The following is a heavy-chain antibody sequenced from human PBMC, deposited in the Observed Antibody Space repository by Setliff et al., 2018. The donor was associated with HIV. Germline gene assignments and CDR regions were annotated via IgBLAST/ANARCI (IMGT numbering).Heavy chain of an antibody. Sequence: PSETLSLTCTVSGGSISSYYWSWIRQPPGKGLEWIGYIYYTGSTNYNPSLKSRVTISVDTSKNQFSLKLNSVTAADTAVYYCARSNWGRGNWFDPWGQGTLVTVS. J-gene: IGHJ5*02. V-gene: IGHV4-59*01. CDR2: IYYTGST. D-gene: IGHD7-27*01. CDR3: ARSNWGRGNWFDP. CDR1: GGSISSYY.